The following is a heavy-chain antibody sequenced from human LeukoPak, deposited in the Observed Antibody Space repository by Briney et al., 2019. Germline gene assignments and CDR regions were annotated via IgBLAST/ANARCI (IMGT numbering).Heavy chain of an antibody. D-gene: IGHD5-12*01. CDR3: VRSSGYDRFDY. CDR1: GYTFTGYY. CDR2: INPKNGGT. V-gene: IGHV1-2*02. Sequence: ASVKVSCKASGYTFTGYYVHWVRQAPGQGLEWMGWINPKNGGTKYAQNFQGRVIMTRDTSISTAYMELTMRSDDTAVYYCVRSSGYDRFDYWGQGTLVTVSS. J-gene: IGHJ4*02.